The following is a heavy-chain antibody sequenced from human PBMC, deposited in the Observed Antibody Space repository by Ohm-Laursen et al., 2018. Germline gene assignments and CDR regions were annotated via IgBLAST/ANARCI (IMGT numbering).Heavy chain of an antibody. V-gene: IGHV4-4*07. Sequence: SQTLSLTCTVSGVSLSSYFWSWIRQPAGKGLEWIGRVYTSEITNYNPSLEGRVTMSVDTSKNQFSLKLSSVTAADTAVYYCARVTGPPTSWGWFDPWGQGTLVTVSS. J-gene: IGHJ5*02. CDR2: VYTSEIT. D-gene: IGHD3-16*01. CDR1: GVSLSSYF. CDR3: ARVTGPPTSWGWFDP.